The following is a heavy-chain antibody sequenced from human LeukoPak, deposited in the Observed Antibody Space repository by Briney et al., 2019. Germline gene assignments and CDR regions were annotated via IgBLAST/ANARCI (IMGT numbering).Heavy chain of an antibody. D-gene: IGHD2-21*02. CDR1: GFTFSSYA. CDR2: ITSGGST. Sequence: GGSLRLSCAASGFTFSSYAMSWVRQAPGKGLEWVSAITSGGSTYYADSVKGRFTISRDNSKNTLYLQMNSLRAEDTAVYYCAKGQTAIRTLDYWGQGTLVTVSS. CDR3: AKGQTAIRTLDY. V-gene: IGHV3-23*01. J-gene: IGHJ4*02.